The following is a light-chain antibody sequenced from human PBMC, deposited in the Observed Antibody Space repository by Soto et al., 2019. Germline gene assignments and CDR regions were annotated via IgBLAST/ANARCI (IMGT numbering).Light chain of an antibody. CDR1: QSVSSNY. CDR3: QQFSSYPLT. Sequence: EIVLTQSPGTLSLSPGERATLSCRASQSVSSNYITWYQQKPGQAPRRLIFRASTRASGIPARFSGSGSGTDFTLTISRLEPEDFAVYYCQQFSSYPLTFGGGTKVDI. V-gene: IGKV3-20*01. CDR2: RAS. J-gene: IGKJ4*01.